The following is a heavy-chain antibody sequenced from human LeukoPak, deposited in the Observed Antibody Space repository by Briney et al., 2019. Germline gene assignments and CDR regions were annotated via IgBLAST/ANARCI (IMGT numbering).Heavy chain of an antibody. J-gene: IGHJ4*02. V-gene: IGHV3-9*01. CDR3: AKDPEPYYYGSGSYPKGDY. D-gene: IGHD3-10*01. Sequence: PGGSLRLSCAASGFTFDDYAMHWVRQAPGKGLEWVSGISWNSGSIGYADSVEGRFTISRDNAKNSLYLQMNSLRAEDTALYYCAKDPEPYYYGSGSYPKGDYWGQGTLVTVSS. CDR1: GFTFDDYA. CDR2: ISWNSGSI.